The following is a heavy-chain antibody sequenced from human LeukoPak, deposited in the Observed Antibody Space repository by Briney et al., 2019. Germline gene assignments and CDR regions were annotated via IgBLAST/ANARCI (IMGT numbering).Heavy chain of an antibody. V-gene: IGHV4-34*01. J-gene: IGHJ6*03. CDR1: GGSFSGYY. Sequence: PSETLSLTCAVYGGSFSGYYWSWLRQPPGEGLEWIGEINHSGSTNYNPSLKSRVTMSVDTSKDQFSLKLSSVTAADTAVYYCARLGLGGYYNSPRHYGYYYYYMDVWGKGTTVTVSS. CDR3: ARLGLGGYYNSPRHYGYYYYYMDV. D-gene: IGHD3-3*01. CDR2: INHSGST.